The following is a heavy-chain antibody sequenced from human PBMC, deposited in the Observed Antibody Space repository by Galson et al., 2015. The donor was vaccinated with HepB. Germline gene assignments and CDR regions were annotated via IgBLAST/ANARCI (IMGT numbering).Heavy chain of an antibody. CDR3: AREAGSSGYSGWFDP. Sequence: SLRLSCAVSGFAVTNSIIHWVRQAPGKGPEWVAIISHDKSVKHYADSVKGRFTISRDISKNTVYLQMNVLTTDDTAFYYCAREAGSSGYSGWFDP. J-gene: IGHJ5*02. V-gene: IGHV3-30*04. D-gene: IGHD3-22*01. CDR2: ISHDKSVK. CDR1: GFAVTNSI.